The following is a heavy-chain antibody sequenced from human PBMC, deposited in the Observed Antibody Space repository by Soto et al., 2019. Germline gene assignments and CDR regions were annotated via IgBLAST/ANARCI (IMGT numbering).Heavy chain of an antibody. CDR1: GYTFTSYY. Sequence: QVQLVQSGAEVKKPGASVKVSCKASGYTFTSYYMHWVRQAPGQGLEWMGIINPSGGSTSYAQNCQGRVTMTRDTSTSTSYMELSSLRSEDTAVYYCARDRPVTIFRLVIPVYFDYWGQGTLVTVSS. J-gene: IGHJ4*02. V-gene: IGHV1-46*01. D-gene: IGHD3-9*01. CDR2: INPSGGST. CDR3: ARDRPVTIFRLVIPVYFDY.